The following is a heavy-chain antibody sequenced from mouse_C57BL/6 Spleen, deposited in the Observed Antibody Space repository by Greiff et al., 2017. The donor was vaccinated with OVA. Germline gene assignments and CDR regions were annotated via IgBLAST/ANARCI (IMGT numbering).Heavy chain of an antibody. CDR1: GYTFTSYW. V-gene: IGHV1-53*01. Sequence: VQLQQPGTELVKPGASVKLSCKASGYTFTSYWMHWVKQRPGQGLEWIGQIYPGDGDTNYNGKFKGKATLTADKSSSTAYMQLSSLTSEDSAVYFCARGGHSSPDYWGQGTTLTVSS. J-gene: IGHJ2*01. D-gene: IGHD1-1*01. CDR2: IYPGDGDT. CDR3: ARGGHSSPDY.